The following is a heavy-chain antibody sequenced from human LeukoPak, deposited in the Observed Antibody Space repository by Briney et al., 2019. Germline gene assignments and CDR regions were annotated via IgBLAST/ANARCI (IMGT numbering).Heavy chain of an antibody. CDR3: AREIQWLDDLGTYYYYMDV. CDR1: GGSISSSSYY. Sequence: SETLSLTCTVSGGSISSSSYYWGWIRQTPGKGLEWIGEINHSGSTNYNPSLKSRVTISVDTSKNQFFLKLSSVTAVDTAVYYCAREIQWLDDLGTYYYYMDVWGKGTTVTVSS. J-gene: IGHJ6*03. CDR2: INHSGST. V-gene: IGHV4-39*07. D-gene: IGHD6-19*01.